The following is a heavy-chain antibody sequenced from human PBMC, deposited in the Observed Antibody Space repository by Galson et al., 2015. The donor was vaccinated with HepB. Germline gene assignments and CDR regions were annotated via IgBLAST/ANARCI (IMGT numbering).Heavy chain of an antibody. V-gene: IGHV1-69*06. D-gene: IGHD3-10*01. CDR1: GGTFRSYA. Sequence: SVKVSCKASGGTFRSYAISWVRQAPGQGLEWMCGIIPLFNTSNYALKFQDRVTITADKSTNTSYMELTSLRSADTAVYYCASAITMIRGIFFQKKYGLDVWGQGATVTVSS. CDR3: ASAITMIRGIFFQKKYGLDV. J-gene: IGHJ6*02. CDR2: IIPLFNTS.